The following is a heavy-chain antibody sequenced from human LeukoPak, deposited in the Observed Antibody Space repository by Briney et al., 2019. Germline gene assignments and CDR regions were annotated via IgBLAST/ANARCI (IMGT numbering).Heavy chain of an antibody. V-gene: IGHV4-38-2*02. D-gene: IGHD3-10*01. CDR1: GYSISSGYY. J-gene: IGHJ4*02. CDR3: ARLVRGVTSYVDY. Sequence: PSETLSLTCTVSGYSISSGYYWGWIRQPPGKGLEWIGSIYHSGSTYYNPSLKSRVTISVDTSKNQFSLKLSSVTAADTAVYYCARLVRGVTSYVDYWGQGTLVTVSS. CDR2: IYHSGST.